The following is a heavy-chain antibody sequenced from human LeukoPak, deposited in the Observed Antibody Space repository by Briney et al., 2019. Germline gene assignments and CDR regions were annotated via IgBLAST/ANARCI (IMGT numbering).Heavy chain of an antibody. CDR2: IYTGGST. CDR1: GTSISSFY. J-gene: IGHJ1*01. CDR3: ARHTGAYNPSRH. D-gene: IGHD4-17*01. V-gene: IGHV4-4*09. Sequence: SETLSLTCNVSGTSISSFYWSWIRQPPGKGLEWIGYIYTGGSTNYNPSLKSRVIISGDTSKNQFSLRLSSVTAADTAVYYCARHTGAYNPSRHWGQAPWSPSPQ.